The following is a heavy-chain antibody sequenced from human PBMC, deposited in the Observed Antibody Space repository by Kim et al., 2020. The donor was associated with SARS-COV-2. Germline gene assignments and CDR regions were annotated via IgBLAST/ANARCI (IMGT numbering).Heavy chain of an antibody. D-gene: IGHD3-10*02. V-gene: IGHV3-33*06. CDR2: VWFDENNK. J-gene: IGHJ6*02. CDR3: AKGRKASTLFGDGMDD. CDR1: GFTFNTYG. Sequence: GGSLRPSCAASGFTFNTYGMHWVRQAPGKGLEWVADVWFDENNKYYGDSVKGRFTISRDNSKKTVYLQMNSLRAEDTAVYYCAKGRKASTLFGDGMDDWGQGTMVTVSS.